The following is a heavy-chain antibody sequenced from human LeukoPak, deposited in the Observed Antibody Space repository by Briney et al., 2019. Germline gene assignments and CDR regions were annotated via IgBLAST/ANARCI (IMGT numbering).Heavy chain of an antibody. CDR1: GYSFTGFY. J-gene: IGHJ4*02. CDR3: ARSDYAQTFDY. V-gene: IGHV1-2*02. D-gene: IGHD4-17*01. Sequence: ASVKVSCKASGYSFTGFYIHWVRQAPGQGLEWMGWISPNNGDTNYAQKFQGRVTMTRDKSISTAYMELSRLKSDDTAVYYCARSDYAQTFDYWGQGTLVTVSS. CDR2: ISPNNGDT.